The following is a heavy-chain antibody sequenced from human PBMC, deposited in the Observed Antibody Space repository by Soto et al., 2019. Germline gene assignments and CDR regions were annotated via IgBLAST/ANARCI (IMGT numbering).Heavy chain of an antibody. D-gene: IGHD6-6*01. Sequence: ETLSLTCTVSGGSISSSSYYWGWIRQPPGKGLEWIGSIYYSGSTYYNPSLKSRVTISVDTSKNQFSLKLSSVTAADTAVYYCARHAEYSSSLYWFDPWGQGTLVTVSS. J-gene: IGHJ5*02. CDR3: ARHAEYSSSLYWFDP. CDR2: IYYSGST. CDR1: GGSISSSSYY. V-gene: IGHV4-39*01.